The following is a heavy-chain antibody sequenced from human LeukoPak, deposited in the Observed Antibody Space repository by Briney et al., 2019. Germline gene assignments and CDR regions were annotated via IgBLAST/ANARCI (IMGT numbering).Heavy chain of an antibody. CDR1: GFTFSSYA. CDR2: ISGSGGST. J-gene: IGHJ4*02. Sequence: PGGSPRLSCAASGFTFSSYAMSWVRQAPGKGLEWASAISGSGGSTYYADSVKGRFTISRDNSKNTLYLQMNSLRAEDTAVYYCAKGNYGDYMTAFDYWGQGTLVTVSS. D-gene: IGHD4-17*01. V-gene: IGHV3-23*01. CDR3: AKGNYGDYMTAFDY.